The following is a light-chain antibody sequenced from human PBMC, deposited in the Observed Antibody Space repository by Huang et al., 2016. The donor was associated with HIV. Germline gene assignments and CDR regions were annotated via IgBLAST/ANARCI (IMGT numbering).Light chain of an antibody. CDR2: WAS. CDR3: HQFYKTPQT. V-gene: IGKV4-1*01. Sequence: DIVLTQSPDSMTVSLGERAPINCKSSQTVLHSSNNKNYLAWYQQKPGQPPKLLIYWASTREAGVPDRFIGGGSGTDFTLTISSLQAGDVAVYFCHQFYKTPQTFGQGTKVEIK. CDR1: QTVLHSSNNKNY. J-gene: IGKJ1*01.